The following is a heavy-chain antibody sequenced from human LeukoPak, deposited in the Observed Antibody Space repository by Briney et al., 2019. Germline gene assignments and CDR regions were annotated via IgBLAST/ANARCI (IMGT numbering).Heavy chain of an antibody. CDR1: GFTFSGYA. CDR2: ISGSGGST. V-gene: IGHV3-23*01. D-gene: IGHD1/OR15-1a*01. Sequence: GGSLRLSCAASGFTFSGYAMNWVRQAPGKGLEWVSAISGSGGSTYYADSVKGRFTISRDNSKNTLYLQMNSLRAEDTAVYYCAGNIALDAFDIWGQGTMVTVSS. J-gene: IGHJ3*02. CDR3: AGNIALDAFDI.